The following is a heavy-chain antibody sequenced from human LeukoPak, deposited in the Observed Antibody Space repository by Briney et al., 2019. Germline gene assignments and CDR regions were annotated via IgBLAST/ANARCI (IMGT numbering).Heavy chain of an antibody. J-gene: IGHJ6*03. V-gene: IGHV4-59*08. Sequence: SETLSLTCTVSGGSISSYYWSWIRQPPGKGLEWIGYIYYSGSTNYNPSLKSRVTISVDTSKNQFSLKPSSVTAADTAVYYCARKIVGATGFSYYYYYMDVWGKGTTVTVSS. D-gene: IGHD1-26*01. CDR2: IYYSGST. CDR1: GGSISSYY. CDR3: ARKIVGATGFSYYYYYMDV.